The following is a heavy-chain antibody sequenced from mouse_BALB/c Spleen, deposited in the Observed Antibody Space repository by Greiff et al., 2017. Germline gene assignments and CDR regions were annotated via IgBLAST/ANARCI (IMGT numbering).Heavy chain of an antibody. CDR2: ILPGSGST. CDR1: GYTFSSYW. V-gene: IGHV1-9*01. J-gene: IGHJ3*01. Sequence: QVQLQQSGAELMKPGASVTISCKATGYTFSSYWIEWVKQRPGHGLEWIGKILPGSGSTNYNEKFKGKATFTADTSSNTAYMQLSSLTSEDSACYYCAIEGTRRFAYWGQGTLVTVSA. CDR3: AIEGTRRFAY. D-gene: IGHD1-3*01.